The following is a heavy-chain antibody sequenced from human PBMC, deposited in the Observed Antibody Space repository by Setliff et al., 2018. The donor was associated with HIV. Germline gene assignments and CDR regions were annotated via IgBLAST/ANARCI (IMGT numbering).Heavy chain of an antibody. CDR2: INPESGVA. CDR3: ARDLGYSSSSAYFDY. Sequence: ASVKVSCKASGYIFTGYHMHWVRQAPGQGLEWMGWINPESGVANYTLRFEGRVTMTRDTSISTAYMELSRLRSDDTAVYYCARDLGYSSSSAYFDYWGQGTLVTVSS. CDR1: GYIFTGYH. J-gene: IGHJ4*02. D-gene: IGHD6-6*01. V-gene: IGHV1-2*02.